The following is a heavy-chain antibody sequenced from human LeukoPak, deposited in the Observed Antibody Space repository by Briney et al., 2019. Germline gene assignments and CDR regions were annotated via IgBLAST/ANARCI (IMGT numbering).Heavy chain of an antibody. Sequence: GASVKVSCKASGYTFTGYYMHWVRQAPGQGLEWMGWINPNSGGTNYAQKFQGRVTMTRDTSISTAYMELSRLRSDDTAAYYCARVFLPRDYDFWSGYLYYFDYWGQGTLVTVSS. V-gene: IGHV1-2*02. CDR3: ARVFLPRDYDFWSGYLYYFDY. J-gene: IGHJ4*02. CDR2: INPNSGGT. CDR1: GYTFTGYY. D-gene: IGHD3-3*01.